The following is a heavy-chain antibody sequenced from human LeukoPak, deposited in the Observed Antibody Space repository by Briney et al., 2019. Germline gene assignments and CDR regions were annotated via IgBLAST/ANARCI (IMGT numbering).Heavy chain of an antibody. J-gene: IGHJ4*02. Sequence: PGGSLRLSSAASGFTVSRNYMSWVREAPGKGLEWGSVIYIDGNTYYADSVRGRFTISRDNSKNTVYLQMNSLRAEDTAVYYCARGDSYNFFDSWGQGTLVTVSS. D-gene: IGHD5-24*01. CDR1: GFTVSRNY. CDR3: ARGDSYNFFDS. CDR2: IYIDGNT. V-gene: IGHV3-66*01.